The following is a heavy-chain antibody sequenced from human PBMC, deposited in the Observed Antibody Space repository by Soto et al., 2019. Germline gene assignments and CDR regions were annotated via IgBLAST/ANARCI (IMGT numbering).Heavy chain of an antibody. CDR2: INRDGSDT. CDR1: GFTFSSYW. Sequence: GGSLRLSCAASGFTFSSYWMHWVRQGPGKGLVWVSRINRDGSDTTYADSVKGRFTVSRDNAKDTLYLQMNSLRAEDTAVYYCARDLRAYCSSTSCYELGYWGQGTLVTVSS. CDR3: ARDLRAYCSSTSCYELGY. D-gene: IGHD2-2*01. J-gene: IGHJ4*02. V-gene: IGHV3-74*01.